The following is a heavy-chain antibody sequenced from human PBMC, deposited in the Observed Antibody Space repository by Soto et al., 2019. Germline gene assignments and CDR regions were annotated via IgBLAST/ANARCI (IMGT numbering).Heavy chain of an antibody. CDR3: AKDFTQGYCSGGSCFSHQH. CDR2: ISGSGGST. V-gene: IGHV3-23*01. CDR1: GFTFSCNA. Sequence: GCRRHSCAASGFTFSCNAMSWVRQAPGKGLEWVSAISGSGGSTYYADSVKGRFTISRDNSKNTLYLQMNSLRAEDTAVYYCAKDFTQGYCSGGSCFSHQHWGQGTLVTVSS. D-gene: IGHD2-15*01. J-gene: IGHJ4*02.